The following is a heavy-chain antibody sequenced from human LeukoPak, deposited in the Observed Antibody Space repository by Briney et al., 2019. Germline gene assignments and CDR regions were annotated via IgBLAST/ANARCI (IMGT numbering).Heavy chain of an antibody. Sequence: GGSLRLSCAASGFTFSSYAMTWVRQAPGKGLEWVSASIGSGGTTYYADSVMGRFTISRDNSKNTLYLQMNSLRAEDTAVYYCARDGASYSNYEGNFDYWGQGTLVTVSS. CDR1: GFTFSSYA. V-gene: IGHV3-23*01. CDR3: ARDGASYSNYEGNFDY. D-gene: IGHD4-11*01. CDR2: SIGSGGTT. J-gene: IGHJ4*02.